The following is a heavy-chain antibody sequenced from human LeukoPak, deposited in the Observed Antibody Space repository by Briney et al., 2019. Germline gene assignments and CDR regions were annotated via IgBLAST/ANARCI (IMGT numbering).Heavy chain of an antibody. CDR2: IIPIFGTA. Sequence: SVKVSCKASGGTFSSYAISWVRQAPGQGLEWMGGIIPIFGTANYAQKFQGRVTITADESTSTAYMELSSLRSEDTAVYYCARVGASDYYGSGSYVSGAFDIWGQGTMVTVSS. CDR1: GGTFSSYA. D-gene: IGHD3-10*01. V-gene: IGHV1-69*13. J-gene: IGHJ3*02. CDR3: ARVGASDYYGSGSYVSGAFDI.